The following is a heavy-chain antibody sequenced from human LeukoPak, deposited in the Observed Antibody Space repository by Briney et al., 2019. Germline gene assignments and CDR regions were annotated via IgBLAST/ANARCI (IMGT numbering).Heavy chain of an antibody. Sequence: PSETLSLTCTVSGGSISSYYWTWIRQPPGKGLEGIGYIYYSGSTNYNPSLKSRVTISVDTSKNQFSLKLSSVTAADTAVYYCARVGCSGGNCYPYYFDYWGQGTLVTVSS. D-gene: IGHD2-15*01. J-gene: IGHJ4*02. V-gene: IGHV4-59*01. CDR1: GGSISSYY. CDR3: ARVGCSGGNCYPYYFDY. CDR2: IYYSGST.